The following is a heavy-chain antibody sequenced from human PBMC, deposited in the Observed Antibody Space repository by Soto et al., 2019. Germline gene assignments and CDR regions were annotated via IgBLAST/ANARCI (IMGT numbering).Heavy chain of an antibody. J-gene: IGHJ4*02. CDR1: GFTFSSYA. Sequence: PGGSLRLSCAASGFTFSSYAMSWVRQAPGKGLEWVSAISGSGGSTYYADSVKGRFTISRDNSKNTLYLQMNSLRAEDTAVYYCAKMVQYHYGDYVDYFDYWGQGTLVTVSS. CDR2: ISGSGGST. V-gene: IGHV3-23*01. D-gene: IGHD4-17*01. CDR3: AKMVQYHYGDYVDYFDY.